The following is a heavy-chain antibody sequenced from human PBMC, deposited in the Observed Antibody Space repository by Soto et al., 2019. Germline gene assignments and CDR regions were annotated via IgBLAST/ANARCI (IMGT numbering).Heavy chain of an antibody. Sequence: GETLKISSKGSGYGLTCYWIGWVRQMPGKGLEWMGIIYTGDSDTRYSPSFQGQVTISADKSISTAYLQWSSLKASDTAMYYCAVAGTYYYYGMDVWGQGTTVTVSS. J-gene: IGHJ6*02. CDR1: GYGLTCYW. CDR3: AVAGTYYYYGMDV. D-gene: IGHD6-19*01. CDR2: IYTGDSDT. V-gene: IGHV5-51*01.